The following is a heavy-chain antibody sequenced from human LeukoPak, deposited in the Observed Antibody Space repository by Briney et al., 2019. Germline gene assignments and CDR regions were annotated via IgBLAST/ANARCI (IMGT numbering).Heavy chain of an antibody. CDR3: ARVSVYSSSWYFGY. D-gene: IGHD6-13*01. CDR2: IYYSGST. CDR1: GGSISSYY. J-gene: IGHJ4*02. V-gene: IGHV4-59*01. Sequence: KPSETLSLTCTVSGGSISSYYWSWIRQPPGKGLEWIGYIYYSGSTNYNPSLKSRVTISVDTSKNQFSLKLSSVTAADTAVYYCARVSVYSSSWYFGYWGQGTLVTVSS.